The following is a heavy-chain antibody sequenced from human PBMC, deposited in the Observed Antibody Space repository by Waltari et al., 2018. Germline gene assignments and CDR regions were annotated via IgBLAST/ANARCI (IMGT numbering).Heavy chain of an antibody. V-gene: IGHV1-8*01. D-gene: IGHD1-26*01. CDR1: GYTFTSHD. CDR3: ARAHEGATTRYYFDY. Sequence: QVQLVQSGAEVKKPGASVQVSCKASGYTFTSHDINWVRQATGQGLEWMGWMNSNTGYTGYAQKFQGRVTFTRNTSITTAYMELSSLRSEDTAVYYCARAHEGATTRYYFDYWGQGTLVTVSS. J-gene: IGHJ4*02. CDR2: MNSNTGYT.